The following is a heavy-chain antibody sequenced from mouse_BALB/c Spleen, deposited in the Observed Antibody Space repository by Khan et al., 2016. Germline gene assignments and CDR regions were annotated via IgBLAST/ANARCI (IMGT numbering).Heavy chain of an antibody. Sequence: EVQLQESGPGLVKPSQSLSLTCTVTGYSITSDYAWNWIRQLPENKPEWMGYISFSGSTNYNPSLKSPIPISRDPSTNQFFLELNAGSREDTATDDWSGGGGGYGGAMDFGGEGTSVTGSA. D-gene: IGHD1-1*02. CDR2: ISFSGST. V-gene: IGHV3-2*02. J-gene: IGHJ4*01. CDR1: GYSITSDYA. CDR3: SGGGGGYGGAMDF.